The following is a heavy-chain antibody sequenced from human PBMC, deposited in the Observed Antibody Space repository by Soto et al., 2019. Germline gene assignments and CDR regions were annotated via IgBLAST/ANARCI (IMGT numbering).Heavy chain of an antibody. J-gene: IGHJ4*02. CDR3: AWEGPGSCFDY. Sequence: QVQLVQSGAEVKKPGASVKVSCKASGYTFTSYYMHWVRKTPGQGLEWMGIINPSGGSTSYAQKFQGRVTMTRDTSTSTVYMELSSLRSEVTAVYYCAWEGPGSCFDYWGQGTLVTVSS. CDR2: INPSGGST. CDR1: GYTFTSYY. D-gene: IGHD1-26*01. V-gene: IGHV1-46*03.